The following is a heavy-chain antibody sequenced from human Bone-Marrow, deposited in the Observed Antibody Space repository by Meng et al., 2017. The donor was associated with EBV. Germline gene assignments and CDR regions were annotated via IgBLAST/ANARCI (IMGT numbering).Heavy chain of an antibody. CDR1: GFTFSSYS. J-gene: IGHJ4*02. CDR3: AREATLTTYCY. V-gene: IGHV3-21*01. Sequence: EVQLVESGGXLVKPGGRLRLSCAASGFTFSSYSMNWVRQAPGKGLEWVSSISSSSSYIYYADSVKGRFTISRDNGKNSLYLQMNSLRAEDTAVYYCAREATLTTYCYWGQGTLVTVSS. D-gene: IGHD4-17*01. CDR2: ISSSSSYI.